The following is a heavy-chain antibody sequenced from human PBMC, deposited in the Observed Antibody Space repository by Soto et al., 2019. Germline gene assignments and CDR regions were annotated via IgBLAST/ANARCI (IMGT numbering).Heavy chain of an antibody. V-gene: IGHV3-23*01. Sequence: GGSLRLSCAASGFIFSTYAMTWVRQAPGKGLEWVSTISGSGGTTNYADSVKGRFTISRDNAKSSLYLQMNSLKVDDTAVYYCAKDYCSGSTCQGYDPWGQGTLVTVSS. D-gene: IGHD2-2*01. J-gene: IGHJ5*02. CDR3: AKDYCSGSTCQGYDP. CDR1: GFIFSTYA. CDR2: ISGSGGTT.